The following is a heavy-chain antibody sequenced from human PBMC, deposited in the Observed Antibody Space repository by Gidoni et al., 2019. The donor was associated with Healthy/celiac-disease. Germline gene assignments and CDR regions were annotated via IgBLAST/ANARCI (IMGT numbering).Heavy chain of an antibody. D-gene: IGHD3-3*01. CDR2: IYYSGST. CDR1: GGSISSSSYY. V-gene: IGHV4-39*01. CDR3: ARLWGDFWSGYYHLYFQH. Sequence: QLQLQESGPGLVKPSETLSLTCTFSGGSISSSSYYWGWIRQPPGKGLEWIGSIYYSGSTYYNPSLKSRVTISVDTSKNQFSLKLSSVTAADTAVYYCARLWGDFWSGYYHLYFQHWGQGTLVTVSS. J-gene: IGHJ1*01.